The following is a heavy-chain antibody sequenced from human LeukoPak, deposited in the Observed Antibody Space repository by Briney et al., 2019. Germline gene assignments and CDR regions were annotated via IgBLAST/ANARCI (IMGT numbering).Heavy chain of an antibody. Sequence: GSLRLSCAASGFTFSDHYMDWVRQAPGKGLEWIGSIYYSGSTYYNPSLKSRVTISVDTSKNQFSLKLNSVTATDTAVYYCARHYGPWGQGTLVTVSS. CDR1: GFTFSDHY. CDR2: IYYSGST. D-gene: IGHD3-10*01. J-gene: IGHJ4*02. CDR3: ARHYGP. V-gene: IGHV4-39*01.